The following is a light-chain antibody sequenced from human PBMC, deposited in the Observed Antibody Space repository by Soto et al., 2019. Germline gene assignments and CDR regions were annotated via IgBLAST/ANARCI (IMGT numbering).Light chain of an antibody. Sequence: DIQMTQSPATLSASVGDRVTITCRASQSVRSWLAWYQQKPGTAPKLLIFDASRLESGVPSRFSGSASGTEFTLTISSLQPDDFATYYCHQYDNYPLTFGGGTKVDIK. J-gene: IGKJ4*01. V-gene: IGKV1-5*01. CDR2: DAS. CDR3: HQYDNYPLT. CDR1: QSVRSW.